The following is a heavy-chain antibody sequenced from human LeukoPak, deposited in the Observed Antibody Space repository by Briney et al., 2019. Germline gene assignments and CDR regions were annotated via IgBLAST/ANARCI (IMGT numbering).Heavy chain of an antibody. CDR1: GGTFSSYA. Sequence: SVKVSCKASGGTFSSYAISWVRQAPGQGLEWMGGIIPIFGTANYAQKFQGRVTMTRDTSISTAYMELSRLRSDDTAVYYCARDTSSSWYFGYFDYWGQGTLVTVSS. CDR2: IIPIFGTA. D-gene: IGHD6-13*01. V-gene: IGHV1-69*05. CDR3: ARDTSSSWYFGYFDY. J-gene: IGHJ4*02.